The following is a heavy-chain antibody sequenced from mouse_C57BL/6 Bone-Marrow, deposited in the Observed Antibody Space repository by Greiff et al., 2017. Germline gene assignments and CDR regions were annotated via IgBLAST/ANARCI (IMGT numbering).Heavy chain of an antibody. CDR3: ARFYYYGSSHDYYAMDY. J-gene: IGHJ4*01. Sequence: QVQLQQPGAELVMPGASVKLSCKASGYTFTSYWMHWVKPRPGQGLAWIGYINPSRGYTTYNQKFKDKATLTADKSSSTAYMPLSSLTYEDSAVYYCARFYYYGSSHDYYAMDYWGQGTSVTVSS. CDR1: GYTFTSYW. CDR2: INPSRGYT. V-gene: IGHV1-7*01. D-gene: IGHD1-1*01.